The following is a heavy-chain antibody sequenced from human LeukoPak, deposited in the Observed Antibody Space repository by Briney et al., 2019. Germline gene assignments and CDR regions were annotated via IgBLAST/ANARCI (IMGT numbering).Heavy chain of an antibody. Sequence: SETLSLTCAVYGGSFSGYYWSWIRQPPGKGLEWIGEINHSGSTNYNPSLKSRVTISVDTSKNQSSLKLSSVTAADTAVYYCARSGGSSPYDYWGQGTLVTVSS. V-gene: IGHV4-34*01. CDR1: GGSFSGYY. CDR3: ARSGGSSPYDY. D-gene: IGHD2-2*01. CDR2: INHSGST. J-gene: IGHJ4*02.